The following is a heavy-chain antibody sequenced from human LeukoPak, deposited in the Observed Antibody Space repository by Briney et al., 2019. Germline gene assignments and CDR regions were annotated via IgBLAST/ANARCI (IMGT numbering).Heavy chain of an antibody. V-gene: IGHV5-10-1*01. CDR3: ARHGSLNGYSGWYIY. Sequence: GESLKISCKGSGYSFTSYWISWVRQMPGKGLEWMGRIDPSDSYTNYSPSFQGHVTTSADKSISTAYLQWSSLKASDTAMYYCARHGSLNGYSGWYIYWGQGTLVTVSS. CDR2: IDPSDSYT. J-gene: IGHJ4*02. CDR1: GYSFTSYW. D-gene: IGHD6-19*01.